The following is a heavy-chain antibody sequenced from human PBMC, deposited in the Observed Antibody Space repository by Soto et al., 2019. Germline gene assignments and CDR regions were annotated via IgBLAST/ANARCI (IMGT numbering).Heavy chain of an antibody. CDR1: GFTFSSYA. D-gene: IGHD3-16*02. V-gene: IGHV3-23*01. CDR2: ISGSGGST. Sequence: GSLRLSCAASGFTFSSYAMSWVRQAPGKGLEWVSAISGSGGSTYYADSVKGRFTISRDNSKNTLYLQMNSLRAEDTAVYYCAKGVITFGGVIVRFDYWGQGTLVTVSS. J-gene: IGHJ4*02. CDR3: AKGVITFGGVIVRFDY.